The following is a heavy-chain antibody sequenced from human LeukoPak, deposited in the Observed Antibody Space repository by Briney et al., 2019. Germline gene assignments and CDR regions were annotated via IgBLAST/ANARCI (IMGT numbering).Heavy chain of an antibody. V-gene: IGHV3-30*14. CDR3: ARDFPLYYGSGSYNYYYYYGMDV. Sequence: GRSLRLSCAASGFTFSSYAMHWVRQAPGKGLEWVAVISYDGSNKYYADSVKGRFTISRDNSKNTLYLQMNSLRAEDTAVYYCARDFPLYYGSGSYNYYYYYGMDVWGQGTTVTVSS. J-gene: IGHJ6*02. D-gene: IGHD3-10*01. CDR1: GFTFSSYA. CDR2: ISYDGSNK.